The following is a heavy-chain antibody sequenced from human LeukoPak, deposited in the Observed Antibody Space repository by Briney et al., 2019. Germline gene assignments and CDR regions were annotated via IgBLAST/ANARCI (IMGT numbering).Heavy chain of an antibody. CDR2: IKQDGSEK. CDR1: GFTFSSYW. Sequence: GSLRLSCAASGFTFSSYWMSWVRQAPGKGLEWVANIKQDGSEKYYVDSVKGRFTISRDNAKNSLYLQMNSLRAEDTAVYYCARAKPSDPYYFDYWGQETLVTVSS. J-gene: IGHJ4*02. V-gene: IGHV3-7*03. CDR3: ARAKPSDPYYFDY.